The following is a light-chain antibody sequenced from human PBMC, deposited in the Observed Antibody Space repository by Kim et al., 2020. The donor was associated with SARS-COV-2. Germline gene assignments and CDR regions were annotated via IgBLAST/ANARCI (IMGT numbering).Light chain of an antibody. CDR2: QDN. V-gene: IGLV3-1*01. J-gene: IGLJ1*01. CDR3: QTWDSRTASYV. CDR1: KLGDKF. Sequence: PGQAATITCSGDKLGDKFAGWYQQKAGQSPIMVIYQDNKRPSGITERFSGSNSGNTATLTISGTQPMDEADYYCQTWDSRTASYVFGTGTKVTVL.